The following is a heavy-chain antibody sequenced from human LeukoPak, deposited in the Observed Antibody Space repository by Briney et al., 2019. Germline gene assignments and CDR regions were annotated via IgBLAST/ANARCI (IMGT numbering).Heavy chain of an antibody. V-gene: IGHV4-39*01. J-gene: IGHJ4*02. Sequence: AETLSLTCTVSGGSISSSSYYWGWIRQPQGTRLEWVGSRNYSAAYYYTPSLKSRVTISVDRCNKQFSLNLSSVTDADAAEYYCARPGTSLRLSYFDYSGQGTLVVVSS. CDR1: GGSISSSSYY. D-gene: IGHD1-26*01. CDR2: RNYSAAY. CDR3: ARPGTSLRLSYFDY.